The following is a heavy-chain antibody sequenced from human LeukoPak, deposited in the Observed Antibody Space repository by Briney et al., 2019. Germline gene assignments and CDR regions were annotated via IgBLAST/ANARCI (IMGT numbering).Heavy chain of an antibody. Sequence: GVSLTLSCAASGFTFSNAWMSWVRQAPGKGLEWVGRIKSKTDDGTTDYAGPGKGRFTISRDDSKNTLYLQMNSLTTEDTAVYYCTTNDYWGQGTLVTVSS. CDR2: IKSKTDDGTT. J-gene: IGHJ4*02. CDR3: TTNDY. V-gene: IGHV3-15*01. CDR1: GFTFSNAW.